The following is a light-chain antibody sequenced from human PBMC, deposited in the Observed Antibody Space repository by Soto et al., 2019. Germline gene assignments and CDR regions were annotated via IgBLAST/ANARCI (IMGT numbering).Light chain of an antibody. Sequence: DIQMTQSPSSLSASVGDRVTITGQASHDITNYLNWYQQTPGKGPRLLIYGASNLETGVPSRFSGSGFGTDFSFTIRSLQPEDSATYYCQQYDSLPTFGGGTKVDIK. V-gene: IGKV1-33*01. CDR1: HDITNY. CDR2: GAS. CDR3: QQYDSLPT. J-gene: IGKJ4*01.